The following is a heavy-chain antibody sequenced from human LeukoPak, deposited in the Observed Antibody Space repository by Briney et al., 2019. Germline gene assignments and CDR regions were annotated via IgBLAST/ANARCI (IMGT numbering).Heavy chain of an antibody. D-gene: IGHD3-3*01. Sequence: PSETLSLTCTVSGGSISSGSYYWSWIRQPAGKGLEWIGRIYTSGSTNYNPSLKSRVTISVDTSKNQFSLKLSSVTAADTAVYYCARDSDHNFWSGYYLDYWGQGTLVTVSS. V-gene: IGHV4-61*02. CDR1: GGSISSGSYY. CDR3: ARDSDHNFWSGYYLDY. CDR2: IYTSGST. J-gene: IGHJ4*02.